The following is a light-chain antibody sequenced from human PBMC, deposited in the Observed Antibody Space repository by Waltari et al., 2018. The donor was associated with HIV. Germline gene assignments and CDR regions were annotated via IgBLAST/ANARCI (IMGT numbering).Light chain of an antibody. CDR2: TNN. J-gene: IGLJ2*01. CDR1: YYNIGSKR. Sequence: QSVMTQPPSASGTTGQRVTISCAGSYYNIGSKRVNCYQQLPGTAPKLLIYTNNQRPSGVPDRFSGSKSGTSASLAISGLQSEDEADYYCATWDDNLNGLVLFGGGTKLTVL. V-gene: IGLV1-44*01. CDR3: ATWDDNLNGLVL.